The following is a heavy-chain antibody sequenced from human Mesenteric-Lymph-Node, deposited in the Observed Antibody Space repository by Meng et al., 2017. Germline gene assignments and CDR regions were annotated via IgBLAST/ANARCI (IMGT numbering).Heavy chain of an antibody. Sequence: ASVKVSCKASGYTFTGYYMHWVRQAPGQGLEWMGRINPNSGGTNYAQKFQGRVTMTRDTSISTAYMELSRLRSDDTAVYYCARVAMVRGAIPFDPWGQGTLVTVSS. CDR1: GYTFTGYY. D-gene: IGHD3-10*01. CDR2: INPNSGGT. J-gene: IGHJ5*02. CDR3: ARVAMVRGAIPFDP. V-gene: IGHV1-2*06.